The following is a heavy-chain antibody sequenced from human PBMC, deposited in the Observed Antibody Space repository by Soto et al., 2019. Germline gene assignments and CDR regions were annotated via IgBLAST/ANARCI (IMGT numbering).Heavy chain of an antibody. CDR3: ARNVGSSGSSRWVDI. V-gene: IGHV3-33*01. CDR2: IWYDGTST. J-gene: IGHJ4*02. D-gene: IGHD1-26*01. Sequence: QVQLVESGGGVVQPGRSLTLSCVASGFTLSNYGMHWVRQAPGKGLEWVAVIWYDGTSTYSADSGKGRFSISRDNSNNTLSLQMLSLRAEDTAVYYCARNVGSSGSSRWVDIWGQGTLVTVSS. CDR1: GFTLSNYG.